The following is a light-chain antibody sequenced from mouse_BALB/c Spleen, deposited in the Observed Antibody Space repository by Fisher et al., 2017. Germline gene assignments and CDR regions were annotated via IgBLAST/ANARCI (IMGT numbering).Light chain of an antibody. CDR1: SSVSY. Sequence: IVLTQTPAIMSASPGEKVTITCSASSSVSYMHWFQQKPGTSPKLWIYSTSNLASGVPARFSGSGSGTSYSLTISRMEAEDAATYYCQQWSSYPRTFGGGTKLEIK. CDR3: QQWSSYPRT. CDR2: STS. V-gene: IGKV4-57*01. J-gene: IGKJ1*01.